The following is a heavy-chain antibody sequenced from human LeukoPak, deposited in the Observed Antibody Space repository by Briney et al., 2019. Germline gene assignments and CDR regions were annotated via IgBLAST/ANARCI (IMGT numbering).Heavy chain of an antibody. V-gene: IGHV3-23*01. CDR1: GFTLSSYA. J-gene: IGHJ3*02. Sequence: AGGSLRLSCAASGFTLSSYAMNWVRQAPGKGLEWVSAISGSGGSTYYADSVKGRFTISRDNSKNTLYLQMNSLRAEDTAVYYCAKDPGIAVAGTEDDAFDIWGQGTMVTVSS. CDR2: ISGSGGST. CDR3: AKDPGIAVAGTEDDAFDI. D-gene: IGHD6-19*01.